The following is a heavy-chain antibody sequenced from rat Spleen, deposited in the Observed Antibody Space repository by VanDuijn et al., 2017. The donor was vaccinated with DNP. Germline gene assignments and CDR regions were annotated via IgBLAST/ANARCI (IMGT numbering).Heavy chain of an antibody. Sequence: EGRLVESGGGLVQPGRSLKLSCAASGFTLRDSYMAWVRQAPTKGLEWVAYMSYDGGSNYHGDSVKGRFTISRDIVKNILYLQMNSLRSEDMATYYCARHVLPLRVWDYWGQGVMVTVSS. V-gene: IGHV5-22*01. D-gene: IGHD1-4*01. CDR2: MSYDGGSN. CDR3: ARHVLPLRVWDY. J-gene: IGHJ2*01. CDR1: GFTLRDSY.